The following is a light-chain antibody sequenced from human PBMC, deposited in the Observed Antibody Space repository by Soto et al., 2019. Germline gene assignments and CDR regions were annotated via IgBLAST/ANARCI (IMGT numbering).Light chain of an antibody. Sequence: EIVMTQSPTILSVSPGERATLSCRASQSVSSNLAWYQQKPGQAPRLLIYGVYTRAPGIPARFSGSGSGTEFTLTISSLQSEDFAVYFCQQYDDWLRLTFGGGTKVEIK. CDR1: QSVSSN. J-gene: IGKJ4*01. CDR3: QQYDDWLRLT. CDR2: GVY. V-gene: IGKV3D-15*01.